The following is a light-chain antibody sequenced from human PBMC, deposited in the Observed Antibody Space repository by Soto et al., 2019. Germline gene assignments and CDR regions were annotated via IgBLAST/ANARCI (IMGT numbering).Light chain of an antibody. Sequence: EIVLTQSPGALSLSPGERATLSCRVSQSVTSNYLAWYQQKPGQAPRLLIYGASIRATGIPDRFRGSGSGTDFTLTINSLEPEDFAMYYCQQFRSSPPMYTFGQGTRLEIK. CDR3: QQFRSSPPMYT. CDR1: QSVTSNY. J-gene: IGKJ2*01. CDR2: GAS. V-gene: IGKV3-20*01.